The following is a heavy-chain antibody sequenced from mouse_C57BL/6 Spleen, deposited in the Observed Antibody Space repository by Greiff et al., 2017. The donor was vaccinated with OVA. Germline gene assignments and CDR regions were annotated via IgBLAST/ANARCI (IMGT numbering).Heavy chain of an antibody. CDR1: GYTFTSYW. V-gene: IGHV1-52*01. J-gene: IGHJ4*01. CDR3: AREDAMDY. Sequence: VQLQQPGAELVRPGSSVKLSCKASGYTFTSYWMHWVKQRPIQGLEWIGNIDPSDSGTHYNQKFKDKATLTVDKSSSTAYMQLSSLTSEDSAVYYCAREDAMDYWGQGTSVTVSS. CDR2: IDPSDSGT.